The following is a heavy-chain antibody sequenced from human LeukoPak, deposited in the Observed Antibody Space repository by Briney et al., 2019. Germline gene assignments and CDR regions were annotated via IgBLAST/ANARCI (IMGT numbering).Heavy chain of an antibody. V-gene: IGHV1-18*01. J-gene: IGHJ4*02. Sequence: ASVKVSCKASGYTFTSYGISWVRQAPGQGLEWMGWISAYNGNTNYAQKLQGRVTMTTDTSTSTAYMELRSLRSDDTAVYYCARFGYCSGGSCYLASLGYWGQGTLVTLSA. CDR3: ARFGYCSGGSCYLASLGY. D-gene: IGHD2-15*01. CDR2: ISAYNGNT. CDR1: GYTFTSYG.